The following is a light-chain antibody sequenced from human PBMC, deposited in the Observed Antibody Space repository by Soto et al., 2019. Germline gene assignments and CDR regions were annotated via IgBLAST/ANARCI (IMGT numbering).Light chain of an antibody. Sequence: EIVLTQSPGTLSLSPGERATLSCRASQTVSSNYLAWYQQKPGQAPILLIDGASSRATGIPARFSGSGSGTDFPLTISSMEPEDFAVYFCQQYSRAPGTFGGGTKVEIK. CDR3: QQYSRAPGT. J-gene: IGKJ4*01. V-gene: IGKV3-20*01. CDR2: GAS. CDR1: QTVSSNY.